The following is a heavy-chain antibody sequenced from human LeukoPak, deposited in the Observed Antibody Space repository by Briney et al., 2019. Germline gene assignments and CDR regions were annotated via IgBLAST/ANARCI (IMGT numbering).Heavy chain of an antibody. CDR2: INHSGST. Sequence: PSETLSLTCAVYDGSFSGYYWSWIRQPPGKGLEWIGEINHSGSTNYNPSLKSRVTISVDTSKNQFSLKLSSVTAADTAVYYCARGPTHYYDSSGYYYWGQGTLVTVSS. V-gene: IGHV4-34*01. CDR3: ARGPTHYYDSSGYYY. J-gene: IGHJ4*02. CDR1: DGSFSGYY. D-gene: IGHD3-22*01.